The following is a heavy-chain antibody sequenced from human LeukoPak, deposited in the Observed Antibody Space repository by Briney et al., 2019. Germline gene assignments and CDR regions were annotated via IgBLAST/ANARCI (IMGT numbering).Heavy chain of an antibody. J-gene: IGHJ4*02. V-gene: IGHV4-34*01. CDR3: ARLHTIFGVVIPLFDY. CDR1: GGSFSGYY. Sequence: PSETLSLTCAVYGGSFSGYYWSWIRQPPGKGLEWIGEINHSGSTNYNPSLKSRVTISVDTSKNQFSLKLSSVTAADTAVYYCARLHTIFGVVIPLFDYWGQGTLVTVSS. D-gene: IGHD3-3*01. CDR2: INHSGST.